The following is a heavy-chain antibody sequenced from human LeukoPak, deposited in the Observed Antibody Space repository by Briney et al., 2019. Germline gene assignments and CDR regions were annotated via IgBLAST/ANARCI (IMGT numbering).Heavy chain of an antibody. V-gene: IGHV1-69*06. CDR3: ARVPIFGVVIGYYYYMDV. D-gene: IGHD3-3*01. CDR1: GGTFSSYA. CDR2: IIPIFGTA. Sequence: GASVKVSCKASGGTFSSYAISWVRQAPGQGLEWMGGIIPIFGTANYAQKFQGRVTITADKSTSTAYMELSSLRSEDTAVYYCARVPIFGVVIGYYYYMDVWGKGTTVTVSS. J-gene: IGHJ6*03.